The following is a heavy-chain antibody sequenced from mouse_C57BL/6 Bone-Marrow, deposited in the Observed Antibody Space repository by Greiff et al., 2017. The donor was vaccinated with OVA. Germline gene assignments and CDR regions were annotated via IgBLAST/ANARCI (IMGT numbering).Heavy chain of an antibody. CDR3: ARKDGYGFAY. V-gene: IGHV5-17*01. CDR2: ISSGSSTI. D-gene: IGHD2-2*01. J-gene: IGHJ3*01. CDR1: GFTFSDYG. Sequence: EVQRVESGGGLVKPGGSLKLSCAASGFTFSDYGMHWVRQAPEKGLEWVAYISSGSSTIYYADTVKGRFTISRDNAKNTLFLQKNSLRSEDTAMYYCARKDGYGFAYWGQGTLVTVSA.